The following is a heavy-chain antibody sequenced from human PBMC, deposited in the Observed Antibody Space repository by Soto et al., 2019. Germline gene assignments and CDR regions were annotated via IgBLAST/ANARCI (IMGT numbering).Heavy chain of an antibody. D-gene: IGHD3-9*01. J-gene: IGHJ3*01. CDR3: ARRHDILTGSDSFDV. CDR1: GGSISSEGYY. V-gene: IGHV4-31*03. Sequence: QVQLQESGPGLVKPSQTLSLTCSLSGGSISSEGYYWTWIRQHPGRGLEWIGDFYYDGTTSYSPSLKSRLTISIDTSNNPFYLRLTSVTAADTAVYYCARRHDILTGSDSFDVWGRGTMVNVSS. CDR2: FYYDGTT.